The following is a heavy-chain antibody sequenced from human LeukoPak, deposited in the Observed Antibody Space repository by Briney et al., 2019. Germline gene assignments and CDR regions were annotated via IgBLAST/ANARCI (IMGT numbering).Heavy chain of an antibody. CDR3: ARGVLVYCSSTSCYQRFDP. J-gene: IGHJ5*02. D-gene: IGHD2-2*01. CDR2: MNPNSGNT. CDR1: GYTFTSYD. V-gene: IGHV1-8*01. Sequence: GASVKVSCKASGYTFTSYDINWVRQATGQGLEWMGWMNPNSGNTGYAQKFQGRVTMTRNTSISTAYMELSSPRSEDTAVYYCARGVLVYCSSTSCYQRFDPWGQGTLVTVSS.